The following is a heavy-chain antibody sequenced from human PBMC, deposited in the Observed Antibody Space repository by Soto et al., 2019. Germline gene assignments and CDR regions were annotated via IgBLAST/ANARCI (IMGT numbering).Heavy chain of an antibody. V-gene: IGHV4-59*08. J-gene: IGHJ5*02. CDR3: ARVLEWSYNWFDP. CDR2: IYYSGST. D-gene: IGHD3-3*01. CDR1: GGSISSYY. Sequence: SETLSLTCTVSGGSISSYYWSWIRQPPGKGLEWIGYIYYSGSTNYNPSLKSRVTISVDTSKNQFSLKLSSVTAADTAVYYCARVLEWSYNWFDPWGQGTLVTVSS.